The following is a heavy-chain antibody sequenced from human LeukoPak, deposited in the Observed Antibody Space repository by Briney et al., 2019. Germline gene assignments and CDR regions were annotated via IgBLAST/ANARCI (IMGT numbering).Heavy chain of an antibody. CDR3: AKVPSYYFDSSGYSKFDY. CDR2: ISGSGVST. J-gene: IGHJ4*02. Sequence: GGSLRLSCTASGFPFSSYAMSWVRQAPGKGLEWVSAISGSGVSTYYGDSVKGRFTISRDNSKNTLYLQMNSLRAEDTAVYYCAKVPSYYFDSSGYSKFDYWGQGTLVTVSS. D-gene: IGHD3-22*01. CDR1: GFPFSSYA. V-gene: IGHV3-23*01.